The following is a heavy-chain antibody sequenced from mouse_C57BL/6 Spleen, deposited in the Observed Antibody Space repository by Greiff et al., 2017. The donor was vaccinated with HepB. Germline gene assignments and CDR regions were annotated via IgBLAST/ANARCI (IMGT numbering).Heavy chain of an antibody. J-gene: IGHJ1*03. CDR3: ARKIYYYGSSYWYFDV. Sequence: EVQLQQSGPELVKPGASVKISCKASGYTFTDYYMNWVKQSHGKSLEWIGDINPNNGGTSYNQKFKGKATLTVDKSSSTAYMELRSLTSDDSAVYYCARKIYYYGSSYWYFDVWGTGTTVTVSS. CDR1: GYTFTDYY. D-gene: IGHD1-1*01. V-gene: IGHV1-26*01. CDR2: INPNNGGT.